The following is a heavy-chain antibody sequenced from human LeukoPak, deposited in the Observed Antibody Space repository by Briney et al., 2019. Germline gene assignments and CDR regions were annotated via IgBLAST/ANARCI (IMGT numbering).Heavy chain of an antibody. Sequence: GGSLRLSCAASGFTFSSYGMHWVRQAPGKGLEWVAVISYDGSNKYYADSVKGRFTISRDNSKNTLYLQMISLRAEDTAVYYCARGHYYYGSGSYSRDPFDIWGQGTTVTVSS. J-gene: IGHJ3*02. CDR1: GFTFSSYG. V-gene: IGHV3-30*03. CDR3: ARGHYYYGSGSYSRDPFDI. D-gene: IGHD3-10*01. CDR2: ISYDGSNK.